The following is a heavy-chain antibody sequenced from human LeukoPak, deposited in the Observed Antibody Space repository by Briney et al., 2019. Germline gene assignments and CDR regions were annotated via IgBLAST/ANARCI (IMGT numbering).Heavy chain of an antibody. CDR2: INRTGSST. CDR1: GFTQSSQW. CDR3: ARKPEVAGLDY. V-gene: IGHV3-74*01. Sequence: VRSLSPSSAPSGFTQSSQWMQWVRQAPRKGRVWVSRINRTGSSTSYAGSVKGRFTLPRDNGENTLYLQMNKQRAEHTAVHYFARKPEVAGLDYWGQGTLVTVSS. D-gene: IGHD6-19*01. J-gene: IGHJ4*02.